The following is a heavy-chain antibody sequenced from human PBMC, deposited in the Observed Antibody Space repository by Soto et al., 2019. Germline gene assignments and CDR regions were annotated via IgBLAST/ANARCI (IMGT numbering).Heavy chain of an antibody. V-gene: IGHV3-30-3*01. CDR3: ARDVGRGLERANFYGMNV. D-gene: IGHD1-1*01. CDR1: GFTFSSFA. Sequence: GGSLRLSCAASGFTFSSFAMHWVRQAPGKGLEWVAVISYDGSNKYYAESAKGRLTISRDNSKKTLYVQMNSLRVEDTAVYYCARDVGRGLERANFYGMNVWGQGTTVTVSS. CDR2: ISYDGSNK. J-gene: IGHJ6*02.